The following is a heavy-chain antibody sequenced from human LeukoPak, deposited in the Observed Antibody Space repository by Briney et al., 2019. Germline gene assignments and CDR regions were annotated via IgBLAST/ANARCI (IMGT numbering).Heavy chain of an antibody. CDR1: GYTFTSYA. D-gene: IGHD3-22*01. Sequence: GASVKVSCKASGYTFTSYAMHWVRQAPGQRLEWMGWINAGNGNTKYSQKFQGRVTITRDTSASTAYMELSSLRSEDTAVYYCARDLGYYDSSSYYYGGDYDAFDIWGQGTMVTVSS. J-gene: IGHJ3*02. V-gene: IGHV1-3*01. CDR3: ARDLGYYDSSSYYYGGDYDAFDI. CDR2: INAGNGNT.